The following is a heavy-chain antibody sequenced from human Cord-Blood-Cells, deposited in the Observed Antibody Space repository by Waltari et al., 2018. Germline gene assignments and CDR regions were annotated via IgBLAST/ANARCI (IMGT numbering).Heavy chain of an antibody. J-gene: IGHJ6*02. V-gene: IGHV4-34*01. D-gene: IGHD3-9*01. CDR3: ASGHYDILTGYYYGMDV. CDR1: GGSFSGYY. Sequence: QVQLQQWGAGLFKPSETLSLTCAVYGGSFSGYYWSWIRQPPGKGLEWIGEINHSGSTNYNPSLKSRVTISVDTSKNQFSLKLSSVTAADTAVYYCASGHYDILTGYYYGMDVWGQGTTVTVSS. CDR2: INHSGST.